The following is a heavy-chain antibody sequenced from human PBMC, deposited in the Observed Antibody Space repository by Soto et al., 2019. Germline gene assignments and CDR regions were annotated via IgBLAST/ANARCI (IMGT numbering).Heavy chain of an antibody. Sequence: GASVKVSCKVSGYTLTELSMHWVRQAPGKGLEWMGGFDPEDGETIYAQKFQGRVTMTEDTSTDTAYMELSSLRSEDTAVYYCATFLRYCSGGSCPSEYYYWGQGTLVTVSS. CDR2: FDPEDGET. V-gene: IGHV1-24*01. CDR3: ATFLRYCSGGSCPSEYYY. CDR1: GYTLTELS. J-gene: IGHJ4*02. D-gene: IGHD2-15*01.